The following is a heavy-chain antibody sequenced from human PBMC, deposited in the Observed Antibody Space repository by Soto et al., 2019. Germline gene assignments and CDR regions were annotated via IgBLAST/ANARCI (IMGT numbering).Heavy chain of an antibody. CDR3: AKHSRETSTCCGED. V-gene: IGHV3-23*01. J-gene: IGHJ4*02. CDR1: VFTLRGYA. CDR2: VSNSRSST. Sequence: GSLSLSFAASVFTLRGYAMSWVRQAPGRGLEWVSGVSNSRSSTYYADSVKGRFTISRDNSKNTLYLQMNSLRAEDTAVYYCAKHSRETSTCCGEDWGQGTRVSVSS. D-gene: IGHD2-2*01.